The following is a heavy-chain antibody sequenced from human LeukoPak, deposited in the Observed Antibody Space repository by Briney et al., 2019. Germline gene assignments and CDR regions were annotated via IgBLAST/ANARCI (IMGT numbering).Heavy chain of an antibody. CDR1: GYTFTSYA. D-gene: IGHD6-19*01. CDR2: INAGNGNT. V-gene: IGHV1-3*01. Sequence: ASVKVSCKASGYTFTSYAMHWVRQAPGQRLEWMGWINAGNGNTKYSQKFQGRVTITRDTSASTAYMELSSLRSEDTAVYDCARVGIEQWLASYYFDYWGQGTLVTVSS. CDR3: ARVGIEQWLASYYFDY. J-gene: IGHJ4*02.